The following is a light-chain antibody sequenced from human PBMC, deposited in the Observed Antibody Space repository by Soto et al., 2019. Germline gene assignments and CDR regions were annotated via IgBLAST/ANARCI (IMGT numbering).Light chain of an antibody. CDR1: SGDIGSYTY. Sequence: QSVLTQPASVSGSPGQSITISCTGTSGDIGSYTYVSWYQQYPGKAPKLIISEVSNRPSGVSNRFSGSKSGTAASLTISGLQTEDEADYFCFSFTTDWTHVFGTGTKVTVL. CDR2: EVS. J-gene: IGLJ1*01. V-gene: IGLV2-14*01. CDR3: FSFTTDWTHV.